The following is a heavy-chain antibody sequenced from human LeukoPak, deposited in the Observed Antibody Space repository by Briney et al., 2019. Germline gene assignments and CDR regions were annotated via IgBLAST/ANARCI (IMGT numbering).Heavy chain of an antibody. CDR2: IRHDGSIK. J-gene: IGHJ4*02. D-gene: IGHD4-17*01. Sequence: GGSLRLSCAASGFIFSTYGMYWVRQAPGKGLEWVAFIRHDGSIKNYADSVKGRSTISRDNSKNTLYLQMNSLRAEDTAMYYCARDDYGDYFFDFWGQGTLVTVSS. CDR3: ARDDYGDYFFDF. CDR1: GFIFSTYG. V-gene: IGHV3-30*02.